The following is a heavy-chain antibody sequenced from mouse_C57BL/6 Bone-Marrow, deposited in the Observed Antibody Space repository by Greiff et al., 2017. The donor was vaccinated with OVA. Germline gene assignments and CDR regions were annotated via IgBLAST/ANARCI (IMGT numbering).Heavy chain of an antibody. CDR3: AKNGDQYYFDY. D-gene: IGHD3-3*01. Sequence: VMLVESGPGLVQPSQSLSITCTVSGFSLTSYGVHWVRQPPGKGLEWLGVIWSGGSTDYNAAFISRLGISKDNSKSQVFFKMNSLQADDTAIYYCAKNGDQYYFDYWGQGTTLTVSS. V-gene: IGHV2-4*01. CDR2: IWSGGST. J-gene: IGHJ2*01. CDR1: GFSLTSYG.